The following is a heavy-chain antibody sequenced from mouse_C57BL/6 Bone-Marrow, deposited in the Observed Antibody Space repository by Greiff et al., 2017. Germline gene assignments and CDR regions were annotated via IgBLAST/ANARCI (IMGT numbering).Heavy chain of an antibody. D-gene: IGHD1-1*01. CDR1: GYTFTSYW. V-gene: IGHV1-50*01. CDR2: IDPSDSYT. Sequence: QVQLQQPGAELVKPGASVKLSCKASGYTFTSYWMQWVKQRPGQGLEWIGEIDPSDSYTNYNQKFKGKATLTVDTSSSTAYMQLSSLTSEDSAVYYCANPYYGSRFGFAYWGQGTLVTVSA. J-gene: IGHJ3*01. CDR3: ANPYYGSRFGFAY.